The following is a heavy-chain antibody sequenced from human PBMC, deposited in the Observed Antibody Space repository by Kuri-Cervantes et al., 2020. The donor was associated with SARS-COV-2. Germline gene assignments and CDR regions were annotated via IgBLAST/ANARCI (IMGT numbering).Heavy chain of an antibody. CDR3: ARELVATMGTDDAFDI. D-gene: IGHD5-12*01. V-gene: IGHV4-34*01. CDR1: GGSFSGYY. J-gene: IGHJ3*02. Sequence: ESLKISCAVYGGSFSGYYWSWIRQPPGKGLEWIGEINHGGSTNYNPSLKSRVTISVDTSKNQFSLKLSSVTAADTAVYYCARELVATMGTDDAFDIWGQGTMVTVSS. CDR2: INHGGST.